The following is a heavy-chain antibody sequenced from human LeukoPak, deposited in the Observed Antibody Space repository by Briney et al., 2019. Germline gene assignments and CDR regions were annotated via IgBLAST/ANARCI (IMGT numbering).Heavy chain of an antibody. CDR1: GFTFSSYS. CDR2: ISSSSSYI. D-gene: IGHD2-2*01. CDR3: ARGRCSSTSCYPVYYYYYYGMDV. V-gene: IGHV3-21*01. Sequence: GGSLRPSCAASGFTFSSYSMNWVRQAPGKGLEWVSSISSSSSYIYYADSVKGRFTISRDNAKNSLYLQMNSLRAEDTAVYYCARGRCSSTSCYPVYYYYYYGMDVWGQGTTVTVSS. J-gene: IGHJ6*02.